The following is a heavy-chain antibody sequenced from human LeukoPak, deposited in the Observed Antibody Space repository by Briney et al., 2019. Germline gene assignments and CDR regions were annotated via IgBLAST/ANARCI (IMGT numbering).Heavy chain of an antibody. J-gene: IGHJ4*02. Sequence: PGGSLRLSCAASGFTFISYAMTWVRQAPGQGLEWVSAISGSGGYTYYADSVKGRFTISRDKSKNTLYMQMNSLRAEDTAVYYCARSVLRGVSGGDFDNWGQGTLVSVSS. CDR2: ISGSGGYT. D-gene: IGHD3-10*01. CDR3: ARSVLRGVSGGDFDN. V-gene: IGHV3-23*01. CDR1: GFTFISYA.